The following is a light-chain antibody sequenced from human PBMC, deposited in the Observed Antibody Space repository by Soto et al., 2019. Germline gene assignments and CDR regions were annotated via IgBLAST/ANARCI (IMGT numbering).Light chain of an antibody. CDR1: QSVNTN. J-gene: IGKJ1*01. Sequence: ETVMTQSPATLSVSPGERATLSCRASQSVNTNLAWYQQKPGQAPRLVMHDVSTRASGVPARFSGSGSGTEFTLTISSLQSEDVAICYCQQYDNWPETFGQGTKVEIE. CDR3: QQYDNWPET. CDR2: DVS. V-gene: IGKV3-15*01.